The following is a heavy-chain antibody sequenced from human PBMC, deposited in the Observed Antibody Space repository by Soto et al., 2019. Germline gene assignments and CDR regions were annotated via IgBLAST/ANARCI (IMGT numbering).Heavy chain of an antibody. CDR1: GFTFSSYV. CDR2: IWYDGSNK. Sequence: PGGSLRLSCAASGFTFSSYVMHWVRQAPGKGLEWVAVIWYDGSNKYYADSVKGRFTISRDNAKNSLYLQMNSLRAEDTAVYYCARDSGYSYGPLDYWGQGTLVTVSS. D-gene: IGHD5-18*01. V-gene: IGHV3-33*01. J-gene: IGHJ4*02. CDR3: ARDSGYSYGPLDY.